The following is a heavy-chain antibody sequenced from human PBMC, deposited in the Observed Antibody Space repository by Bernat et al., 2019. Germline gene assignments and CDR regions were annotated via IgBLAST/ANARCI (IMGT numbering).Heavy chain of an antibody. J-gene: IGHJ4*02. CDR1: GFTFSSHG. CDR2: LWYDGSSE. V-gene: IGHV3-33*01. D-gene: IGHD2-2*01. Sequence: QEQLVESGGGVVQPGRSLRLSCTVSGFTFSSHGMNWIRQAPGKGPEWVALLWYDGSSEYYADSVKGRFTISRDNSKGTLFLHMNSLRAEGTGVYFFARHRADCSTIRCFFVYWGQGSPVTVSS. CDR3: ARHRADCSTIRCFFVY.